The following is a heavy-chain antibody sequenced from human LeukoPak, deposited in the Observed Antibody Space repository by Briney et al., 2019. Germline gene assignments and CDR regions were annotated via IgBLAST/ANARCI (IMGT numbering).Heavy chain of an antibody. CDR3: ARSLTTLTYEGY. Sequence: PGGSLRLSCAASGFTFSSYMMNWVRQAPGKGLEWVSSINSGSTYTYHTESVKGRFTVSRDNAKNSLFLQMNSLRAEDTAIYYCARSLTTLTYEGYWGQGTLVTVSS. CDR2: INSGSTYT. V-gene: IGHV3-21*01. CDR1: GFTFSSYM. J-gene: IGHJ4*02. D-gene: IGHD1-1*01.